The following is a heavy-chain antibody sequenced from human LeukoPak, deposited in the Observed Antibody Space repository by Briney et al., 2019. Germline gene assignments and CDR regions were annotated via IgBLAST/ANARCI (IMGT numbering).Heavy chain of an antibody. D-gene: IGHD6-13*01. Sequence: GGSLRLSCAASGSTLSSYWMHWVRQAPGKGLVWVSRINSDGSSTSYADSVKGRFTIFRDNAKNTLYLQMNSLRAEDTAVYYCARGEAGALDYWGQGTLVTVSS. CDR3: ARGEAGALDY. V-gene: IGHV3-74*01. CDR1: GSTLSSYW. J-gene: IGHJ4*02. CDR2: INSDGSST.